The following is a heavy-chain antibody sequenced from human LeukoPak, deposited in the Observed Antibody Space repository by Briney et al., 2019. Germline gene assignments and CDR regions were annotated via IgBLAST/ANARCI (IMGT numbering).Heavy chain of an antibody. CDR2: ISSSGSTI. D-gene: IGHD6-13*01. CDR3: ASSLFAGTFDY. V-gene: IGHV3-11*01. Sequence: GGSLRLSCAASGFTFSDYYMSWIRQAPGKGLEWVSYISSSGSTIYYADSVKGRFTISRDNANNSLYLQMNSLRAEDTAVYYCASSLFAGTFDYWGQGTLVTVSS. J-gene: IGHJ4*02. CDR1: GFTFSDYY.